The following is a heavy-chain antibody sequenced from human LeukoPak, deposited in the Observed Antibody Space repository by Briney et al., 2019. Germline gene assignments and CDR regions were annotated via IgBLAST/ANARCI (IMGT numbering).Heavy chain of an antibody. CDR2: ISGSGDST. D-gene: IGHD4-11*01. Sequence: GGSLRLSCAASGFTFINYAMTWVCQAPGKGLEWVSAISGSGDSTFNADSVKGRFTISRDNSKNTLYLQMNSLRAEDTALYYCATSTVAKYDYWGQGTLVAVSS. CDR1: GFTFINYA. J-gene: IGHJ4*02. V-gene: IGHV3-23*01. CDR3: ATSTVAKYDY.